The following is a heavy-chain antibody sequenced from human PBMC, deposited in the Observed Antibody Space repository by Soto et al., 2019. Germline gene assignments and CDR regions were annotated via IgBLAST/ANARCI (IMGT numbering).Heavy chain of an antibody. J-gene: IGHJ4*02. CDR3: ARASLLKSPYYYDSSGYTDY. CDR1: GFTFSSYE. D-gene: IGHD3-22*01. CDR2: ISSSGSTI. V-gene: IGHV3-48*03. Sequence: PGGSLRLSCAASGFTFSSYERNWVRQAPGKGLEWVSYISSSGSTIYYADSVKGRFTISRDNAKNSLYLQMNSLRAEDTAVYYCARASLLKSPYYYDSSGYTDYWGQGTLVTVSS.